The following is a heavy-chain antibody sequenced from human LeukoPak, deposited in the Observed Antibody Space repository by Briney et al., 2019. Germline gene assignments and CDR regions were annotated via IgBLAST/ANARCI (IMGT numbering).Heavy chain of an antibody. Sequence: PGRSLRLSCAATGFTFISYGMHWVRKAPGKRLEWVAVISYDGSNKYYADSVKGRFTISRDNSKNTLYLQMNSLRAEDTAVYYCAKDQNSHFDYWGQGTLVTVSS. V-gene: IGHV3-30*18. CDR1: GFTFISYG. CDR3: AKDQNSHFDY. CDR2: ISYDGSNK. J-gene: IGHJ4*02. D-gene: IGHD2/OR15-2a*01.